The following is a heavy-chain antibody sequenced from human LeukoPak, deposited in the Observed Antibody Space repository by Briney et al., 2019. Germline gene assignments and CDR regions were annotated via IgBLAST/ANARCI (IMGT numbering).Heavy chain of an antibody. CDR1: GFTFSSYD. CDR3: ARAAAGTVFDY. Sequence: GGSLRLSCAASGFTFSSYDMHWVRQATGKGLEWVSAIGTAGDTYYPGSVKGRFTISRENAKNSLYLQMNSLRAGDTAVYYCARAAAGTVFDYWGQGTLVTVSS. CDR2: IGTAGDT. J-gene: IGHJ4*02. D-gene: IGHD6-13*01. V-gene: IGHV3-13*01.